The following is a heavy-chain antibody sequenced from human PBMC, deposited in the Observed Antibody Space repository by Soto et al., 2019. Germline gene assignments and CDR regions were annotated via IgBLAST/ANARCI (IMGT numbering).Heavy chain of an antibody. Sequence: QVPLVQSGAEVKKPGASVKVYCKASGYTFTSYGISWVRQAPGQGLEWMGWISAYNGNTNYAQKLQGRVTMTTDTSTSTAYMELRSLRSDDKAVYYCARSITMVRDPKKETLNWFDPWGQGTLVTVSS. CDR2: ISAYNGNT. D-gene: IGHD3-10*01. J-gene: IGHJ5*02. V-gene: IGHV1-18*01. CDR1: GYTFTSYG. CDR3: ARSITMVRDPKKETLNWFDP.